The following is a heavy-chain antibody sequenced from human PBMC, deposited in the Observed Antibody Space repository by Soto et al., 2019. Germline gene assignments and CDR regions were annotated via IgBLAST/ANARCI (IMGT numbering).Heavy chain of an antibody. V-gene: IGHV2-26*01. J-gene: IGHJ5*02. D-gene: IGHD6-13*01. Sequence: SGPTLVNPTETLTLTCTVSGFSLSNARMGVSWIRQPPGKALEWLAHIFSNDEKSYSTSLKSRLTISKDTSKSQVVLTMTNMGPVDTASYYCARSNSSRCYNANWLDPCARRATVTV. CDR2: IFSNDEK. CDR3: ARSNSSRCYNANWLDP. CDR1: GFSLSNARMG.